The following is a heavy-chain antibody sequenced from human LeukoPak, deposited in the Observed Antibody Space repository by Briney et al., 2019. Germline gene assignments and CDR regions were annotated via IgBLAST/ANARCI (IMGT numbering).Heavy chain of an antibody. D-gene: IGHD1-14*01. J-gene: IGHJ5*02. CDR1: GYTFTGYY. CDR3: ARDDRGFAP. Sequence: ASVKVSCKASGYTFTGYYMHWLRQAPGQGLEWMGWINPNSGCTNYAQKFQGWVTMTRDTFISTAYMELSRLRSDDTAVYCCARDDRGFAPWGQGTLVTVSP. CDR2: INPNSGCT. V-gene: IGHV1-2*04.